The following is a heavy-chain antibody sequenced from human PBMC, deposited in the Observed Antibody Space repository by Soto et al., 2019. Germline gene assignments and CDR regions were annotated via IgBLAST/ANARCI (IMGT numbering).Heavy chain of an antibody. CDR2: IIPIFGTA. CDR3: ASSPPPTVTMYSRFFDL. CDR1: GYTFTSYY. D-gene: IGHD4-17*01. V-gene: IGHV1-69*06. Sequence: ASVKVSCXASGYTFTSYYMHWVRQAPGQGLEWMGGIIPIFGTANYAQKFQGRITITADKSTNTAYMELRSLRSDDTAVYYCASSPPPTVTMYSRFFDLWGRGTLVTVSS. J-gene: IGHJ2*01.